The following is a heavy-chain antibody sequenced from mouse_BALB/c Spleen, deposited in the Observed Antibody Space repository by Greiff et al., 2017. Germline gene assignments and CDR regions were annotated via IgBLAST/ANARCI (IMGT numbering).Heavy chain of an antibody. Sequence: VQLQQSGPELVKPGASVKIPCKASGYTFTDYNMDWVKQSHGKSLEWIGDINPNNGGTIYNQKFKGKATLTVDKSSSTAYMELRSLTSEDTAVYYCARFRNDYDWFAYWGQGTLVTVSA. D-gene: IGHD2-4*01. CDR3: ARFRNDYDWFAY. CDR2: INPNNGGT. V-gene: IGHV1-18*01. J-gene: IGHJ3*01. CDR1: GYTFTDYN.